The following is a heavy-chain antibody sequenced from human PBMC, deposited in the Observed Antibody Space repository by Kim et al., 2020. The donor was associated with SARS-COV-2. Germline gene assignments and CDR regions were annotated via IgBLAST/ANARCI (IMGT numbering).Heavy chain of an antibody. CDR3: ARLEYSSSSRLFDP. CDR1: GGSVSSSNYY. J-gene: IGHJ5*02. D-gene: IGHD6-6*01. CDR2: IYYTGDT. V-gene: IGHV4-39*02. Sequence: SETLSLTCTVSGGSVSSSNYYWGWIRQPPGKGLEWIGNIYYTGDTYYNPSLKSRVTISVDTSKNHCSLKLSSLTAADTAVYYCARLEYSSSSRLFDPWGQGTLVTVSS.